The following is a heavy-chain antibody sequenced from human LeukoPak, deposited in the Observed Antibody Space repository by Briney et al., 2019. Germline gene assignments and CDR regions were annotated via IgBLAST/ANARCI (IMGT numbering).Heavy chain of an antibody. CDR3: SRGGWFGTTIDD. D-gene: IGHD3-10*01. Sequence: PGGSLRLSCAASGFTFSDYYMSWMRQAPGKGLEWVSYIISSGSTIYYADSVKGGFTLSSDNAKNALYLEMYSLRAEDTAVYYCSRGGWFGTTIDDWGQGTLVTVSS. J-gene: IGHJ4*02. CDR1: GFTFSDYY. V-gene: IGHV3-11*01. CDR2: IISSGSTI.